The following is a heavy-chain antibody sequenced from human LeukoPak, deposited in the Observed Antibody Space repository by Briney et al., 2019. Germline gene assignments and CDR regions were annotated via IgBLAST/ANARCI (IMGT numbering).Heavy chain of an antibody. D-gene: IGHD5-18*01. CDR2: INHSGST. V-gene: IGHV4-34*01. J-gene: IGHJ4*02. CDR1: GGSFSGYY. CDR3: ARGIQLWLPADY. Sequence: PSETLSLTCAVYGGSFSGYYWSWIRQPPGKGLEWIGEINHSGSTNYNPSLKSRVTISVDTSKNQFSLKLSSVTAADTAVYYCARGIQLWLPADYWGQGTLVTVSS.